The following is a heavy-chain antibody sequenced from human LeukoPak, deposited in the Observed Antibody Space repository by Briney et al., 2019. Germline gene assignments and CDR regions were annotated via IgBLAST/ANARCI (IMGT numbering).Heavy chain of an antibody. CDR1: GFTFSDSA. CDR3: THYYDGSGYYGAFDS. D-gene: IGHD3-22*01. CDR2: IRSKARSYAT. Sequence: GGSLRLSCAASGFTFSDSAVHWVRQASGKGLEWVGRIRSKARSYATAYAASVKGRFTISRDDSETTAYLQMNSLKTEDTAVYYCTHYYDGSGYYGAFDSWGQGTVVTVSS. J-gene: IGHJ3*02. V-gene: IGHV3-73*01.